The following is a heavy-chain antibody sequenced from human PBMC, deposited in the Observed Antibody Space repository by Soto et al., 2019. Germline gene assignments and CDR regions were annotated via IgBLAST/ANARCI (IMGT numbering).Heavy chain of an antibody. D-gene: IGHD2-15*01. J-gene: IGHJ4*02. Sequence: GASVKVSCKASGYTFTSYAMHWVRQAPGQRPEWMGWINAGNGNTKYSQKFQGRVTITRDTSASTAYIELSSLRSEDTAVYYCARDESYCSGGSCYLRKPFDYWGQGTLVTVSS. CDR1: GYTFTSYA. CDR3: ARDESYCSGGSCYLRKPFDY. CDR2: INAGNGNT. V-gene: IGHV1-3*01.